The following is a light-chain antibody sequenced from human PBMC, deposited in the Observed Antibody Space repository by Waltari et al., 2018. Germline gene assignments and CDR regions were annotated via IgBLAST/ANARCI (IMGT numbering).Light chain of an antibody. CDR1: NSDVGAYDY. CDR3: CSCSYTPTTTVI. Sequence: QSALTQPASVSGSPGQSITIYCTGTNSDVGAYDYVSWFQHHPGKAPKPIIYEVTNRPSGVSNRFSGSKSDNTASLTISGLQAEDEAEYYCCSCSYTPTTTVIFGGGTKLTVL. J-gene: IGLJ2*01. V-gene: IGLV2-14*01. CDR2: EVT.